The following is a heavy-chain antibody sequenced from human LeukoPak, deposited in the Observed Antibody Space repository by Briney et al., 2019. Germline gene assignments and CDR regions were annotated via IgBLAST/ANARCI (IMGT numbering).Heavy chain of an antibody. V-gene: IGHV3-30*18. CDR3: AKTARSIMTTGAFDI. Sequence: PGGSLRLSCAASGFTFSSYGMHWVRQAPGKGLEGVAVISYDGSNKYYADSVKGRFTISRDNSKNTLYLQMNSLRAEDTAVYYCAKTARSIMTTGAFDIWGQGTMVTVSS. D-gene: IGHD4-17*01. CDR2: ISYDGSNK. CDR1: GFTFSSYG. J-gene: IGHJ3*02.